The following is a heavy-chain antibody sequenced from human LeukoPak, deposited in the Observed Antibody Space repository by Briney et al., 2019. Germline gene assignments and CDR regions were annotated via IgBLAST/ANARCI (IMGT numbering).Heavy chain of an antibody. CDR3: ARFWSGLDY. V-gene: IGHV4-31*03. J-gene: IGHJ4*02. CDR1: GGSISSGGYY. Sequence: SETLSLTCTVSGGSISSGGYYWSWIRQHPGQGLEWFRYIYYSGSTYYNPSLKSRVTISVDTSKNQCSLKLSSVTAADTAVYYCARFWSGLDYWGQGTLVTVSP. D-gene: IGHD3-3*01. CDR2: IYYSGST.